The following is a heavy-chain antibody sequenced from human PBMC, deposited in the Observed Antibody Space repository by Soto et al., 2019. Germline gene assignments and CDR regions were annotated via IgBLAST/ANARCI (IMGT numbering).Heavy chain of an antibody. CDR2: IFYSGTT. CDR1: CDSISSSSYY. Sequence: SETLSLTCTVSCDSISSSSYYWVWIRQPPGRGLEWIGSIFYSGTTYYNPSLKSRVTISIDTSKNQFSLKLTSVTAADTAVYYCAKTGPYDILTYWYFDLWGRGTLVTVSS. J-gene: IGHJ2*01. CDR3: AKTGPYDILTYWYFDL. V-gene: IGHV4-39*01. D-gene: IGHD3-9*01.